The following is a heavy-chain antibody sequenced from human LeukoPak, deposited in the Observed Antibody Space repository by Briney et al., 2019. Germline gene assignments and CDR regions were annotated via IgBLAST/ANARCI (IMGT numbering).Heavy chain of an antibody. D-gene: IGHD6-13*01. V-gene: IGHV1-46*03. CDR2: INPSGCST. CDR3: ARDRGSGTLDV. CDR1: GYTFTSYY. J-gene: IGHJ6*04. Sequence: ASVKVSCKASGYTFTSYYMHWVRQAPGQGLDGMGIINPSGCSTSHAQKFQGRVTMTRDMSTSTVYMELSSLRSGDTAVYYCARDRGSGTLDVWGKGTTVTVSS.